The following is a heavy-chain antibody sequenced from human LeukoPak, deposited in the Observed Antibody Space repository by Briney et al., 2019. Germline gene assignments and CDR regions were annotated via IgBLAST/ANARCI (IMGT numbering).Heavy chain of an antibody. Sequence: PGGSLRLSCTASGFTFGDYAMSWFRQAPGKGLEWVGFIRSKAYGGTTEYAASVKGRFTISRDDSKSIAYLQMNSLKTEDTAVYYCTRDGGYSSGWSDYWGQGTLVTVSS. D-gene: IGHD6-19*01. J-gene: IGHJ4*02. CDR3: TRDGGYSSGWSDY. CDR2: IRSKAYGGTT. CDR1: GFTFGDYA. V-gene: IGHV3-49*03.